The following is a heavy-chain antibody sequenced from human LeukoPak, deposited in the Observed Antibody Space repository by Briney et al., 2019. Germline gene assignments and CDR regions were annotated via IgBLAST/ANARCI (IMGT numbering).Heavy chain of an antibody. CDR2: ISSTSAYI. CDR3: ARVAVAGPTGWFDS. D-gene: IGHD6-19*01. CDR1: GFALRSYT. V-gene: IGHV3-21*01. Sequence: GGSLRLSCAASGFALRSYTVTWVRQAPGKGLEWVSSISSTSAYIYYAESVKGRFSISRDNVDNVVHLQMSSLTNEDTAVYYCARVAVAGPTGWFDSWGQGTLVTVAS. J-gene: IGHJ5*01.